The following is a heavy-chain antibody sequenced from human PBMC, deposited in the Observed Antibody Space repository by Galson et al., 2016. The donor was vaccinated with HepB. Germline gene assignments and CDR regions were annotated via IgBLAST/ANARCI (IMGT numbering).Heavy chain of an antibody. Sequence: SLRLSCAASGFTFSSYWMSWVRQAPGKGLEWVANIKQDGSEKYYVDSVKGRFTISRDNAKNSLYLQMNSLRAGDTAVYYCARVGVSANYEFWSGYYGHYGMDVWGQGTTVTVSS. CDR3: ARVGVSANYEFWSGYYGHYGMDV. V-gene: IGHV3-7*01. J-gene: IGHJ6*02. D-gene: IGHD3-3*01. CDR1: GFTFSSYW. CDR2: IKQDGSEK.